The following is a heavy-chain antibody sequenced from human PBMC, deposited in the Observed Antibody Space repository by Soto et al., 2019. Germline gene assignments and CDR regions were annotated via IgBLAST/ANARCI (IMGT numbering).Heavy chain of an antibody. CDR2: IIPILGIA. V-gene: IGHV1-69*02. CDR3: ASAVAGSVYFDY. CDR1: GGTFSSYT. Sequence: QVQLVQSGAEVKKPGSSAKVSCKASGGTFSSYTISWVRQAPGQGLEWMGRIIPILGIANYAQKFQGRVTITADKSTSTAYMELSSLRSEDTAVYYCASAVAGSVYFDYWGQGTLVTVSS. J-gene: IGHJ4*02. D-gene: IGHD6-19*01.